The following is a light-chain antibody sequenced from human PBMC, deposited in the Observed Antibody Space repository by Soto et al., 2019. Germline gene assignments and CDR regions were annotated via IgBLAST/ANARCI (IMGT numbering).Light chain of an antibody. Sequence: QSVLTQPPSASGTPGQRVTISCSGSSSNIGRNTVNWYQLLPGTAPKLLIYSNNQRPSGVPDRFSGSKSGTSASLAISGLQSEDEADYYCAAWDDSLDGPGVFGGGTKLTVL. V-gene: IGLV1-44*01. CDR1: SSNIGRNT. J-gene: IGLJ2*01. CDR2: SNN. CDR3: AAWDDSLDGPGV.